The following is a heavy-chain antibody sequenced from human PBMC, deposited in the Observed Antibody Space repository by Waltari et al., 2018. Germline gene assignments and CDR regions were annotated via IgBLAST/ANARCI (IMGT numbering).Heavy chain of an antibody. CDR1: GGSITTNRHY. J-gene: IGHJ3*01. Sequence: QLQLQESGPGLVKPSETLALTCSVSGGSITTNRHYWGWIRQPPGQGLEWSGTISYNGATYSSPSLRGRRTLSRDTTMNQLSLKLGSVTAADTAVYYCATYIGASVGTAAFDVWGQGTMVTVSS. CDR3: ATYIGASVGTAAFDV. CDR2: ISYNGAT. V-gene: IGHV4-39*01. D-gene: IGHD5-12*01.